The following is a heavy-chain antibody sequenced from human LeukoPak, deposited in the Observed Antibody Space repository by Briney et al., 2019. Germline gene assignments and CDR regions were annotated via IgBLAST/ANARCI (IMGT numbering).Heavy chain of an antibody. J-gene: IGHJ6*03. CDR1: GFTFSNAW. D-gene: IGHD3-10*01. CDR2: IKSKTDGGTT. Sequence: PGGSLRLSCAASGFTFSNAWMSWVRQAPGKGLEWVGRIKSKTDGGTTDYAAPVKGRFTISRDDSKNTLYLQMNSLKTEDTAVYYCTTTYYGSGSGYYYYMDVWGKGTTVTVSS. CDR3: TTTYYGSGSGYYYYMDV. V-gene: IGHV3-15*01.